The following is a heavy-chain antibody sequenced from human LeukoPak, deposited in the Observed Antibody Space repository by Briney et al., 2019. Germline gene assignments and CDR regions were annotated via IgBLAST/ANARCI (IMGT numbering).Heavy chain of an antibody. CDR1: GFTVSSNY. V-gene: IGHV3-53*01. CDR3: ARSTGFWSGYPFDY. D-gene: IGHD3-3*01. J-gene: IGHJ4*02. Sequence: GGSLRLSCAASGFTVSSNYMSWVRQAPGKGLEWVSVIYSGGSTYYAGSVKGRFTISRDNSKNTLYLQMNSLRAEDTAVYYCARSTGFWSGYPFDYWGQGTLVTVSS. CDR2: IYSGGST.